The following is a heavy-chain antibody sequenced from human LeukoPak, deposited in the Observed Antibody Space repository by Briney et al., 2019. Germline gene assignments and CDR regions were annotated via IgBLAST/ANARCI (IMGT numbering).Heavy chain of an antibody. D-gene: IGHD1-26*01. J-gene: IGHJ4*02. CDR1: GFTFSSYA. CDR2: IYSGGST. V-gene: IGHV3-66*01. Sequence: GGSLRLSCAASGFTFSSYAMSWVRQAPGKGLEWVSVIYSGGSTYYADSVKGRFTISRDNSKNTLYLQMNSLRAEDTAVYYCARWGSGDYFDYWGQGTLVTVSS. CDR3: ARWGSGDYFDY.